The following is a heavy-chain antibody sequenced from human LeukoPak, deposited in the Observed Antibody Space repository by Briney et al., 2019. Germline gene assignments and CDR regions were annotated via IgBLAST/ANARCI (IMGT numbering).Heavy chain of an antibody. CDR3: ARTSFWSGYLYFDY. V-gene: IGHV4-30-2*01. CDR1: GGSISSGGYY. D-gene: IGHD3-3*01. Sequence: SETLSLTCTVSGGSISSGGYYWSWIRQPPGKGLEWIGYIYHSGSTYYNPSLKSRVTISVDRSKNQFSLKLSSVTAADTAVYYCARTSFWSGYLYFDYWGQGTLVTVSS. CDR2: IYHSGST. J-gene: IGHJ4*02.